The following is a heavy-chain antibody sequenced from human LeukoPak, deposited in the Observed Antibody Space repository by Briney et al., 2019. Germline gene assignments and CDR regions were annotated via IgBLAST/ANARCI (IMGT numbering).Heavy chain of an antibody. CDR3: AKSLDY. CDR1: GFTFSRSW. J-gene: IGHJ4*02. CDR2: IKQDGTET. V-gene: IGHV3-7*01. Sequence: GGSLRLSCAVSGFTFSRSWMDWVRQTPGKGLEWVANIKQDGTETYYVDSARGRFTISRDNAKNSLYLQMDSLRVEDTGIYYCAKSLDYWGQGTLVTVSS.